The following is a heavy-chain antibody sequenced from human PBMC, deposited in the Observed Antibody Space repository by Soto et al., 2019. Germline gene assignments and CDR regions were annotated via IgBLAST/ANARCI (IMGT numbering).Heavy chain of an antibody. CDR1: GGSISSCGYY. CDR3: AREVNNYYGMDV. J-gene: IGHJ6*02. Sequence: PSETLSLTCTVSGGSISSCGYYWIWIRQHPGKGLEWIGYIYYSGSTYYNPSLKSRITISVDTSKTQFSLILSSVTAADTAVFYCAREVNNYYGMDVWGQGTTVTVSS. V-gene: IGHV4-30-4*08. CDR2: IYYSGST.